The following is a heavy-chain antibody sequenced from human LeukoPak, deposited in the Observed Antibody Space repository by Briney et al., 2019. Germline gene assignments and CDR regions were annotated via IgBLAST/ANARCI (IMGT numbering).Heavy chain of an antibody. CDR1: GGSISSGDYY. D-gene: IGHD3-3*01. J-gene: IGHJ6*03. CDR2: IYYSGST. V-gene: IGHV4-61*08. Sequence: PSETLSLTCTVSGGSISSGDYYWSWIRQPPGKGLEWIGYIYYSGSTNYNPSLKSRVTISVDTSKNQFSLKLSSVTAADTAVYYCASGAPYYDFWSGYYGTSGYYYYYMDVWGKGTTVTLSS. CDR3: ASGAPYYDFWSGYYGTSGYYYYYMDV.